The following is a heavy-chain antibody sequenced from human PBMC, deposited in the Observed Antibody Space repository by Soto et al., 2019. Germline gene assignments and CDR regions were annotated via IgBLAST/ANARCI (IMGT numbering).Heavy chain of an antibody. CDR3: AKDRQWLVLRPLDAFDI. J-gene: IGHJ3*02. CDR1: GFTFSSYG. D-gene: IGHD6-19*01. CDR2: ISYDGSNK. V-gene: IGHV3-30*18. Sequence: QVQLVESGGGVVQPGRSLRLSCAASGFTFSSYGMHWVRQAPGKGLEGVAVISYDGSNKYYADSVKGRFTISRDNSKNTLYLQMNSLRAEDTAVYYCAKDRQWLVLRPLDAFDIWGQGTMVTVSS.